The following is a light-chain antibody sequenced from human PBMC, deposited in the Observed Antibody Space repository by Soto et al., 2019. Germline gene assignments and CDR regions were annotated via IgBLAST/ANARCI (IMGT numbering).Light chain of an antibody. CDR2: DAS. CDR1: QSVSSN. V-gene: IGKV3-15*01. J-gene: IGKJ4*01. CDR3: QQYNNWLT. Sequence: IVMTQSPVTLSVSPGERATLSCRASQSVSSNLAWYQQKPGQAPRLLIYDASTRATGIPARFSGSGSGTEFTLTISSLQSEDFAVYYCQQYNNWLTFGGGTKVDI.